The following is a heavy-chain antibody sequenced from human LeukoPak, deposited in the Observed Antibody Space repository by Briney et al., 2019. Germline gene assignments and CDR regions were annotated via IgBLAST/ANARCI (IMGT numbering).Heavy chain of an antibody. CDR3: ARHGDRVLLWFGEIRNYYYYYGMDV. V-gene: IGHV4-59*08. Sequence: PSETLSLTCTVSGGSISSYYWSWIRQPPGKGLERIGYIYYSGSTNYNPSLKSRVTISVDTSKNQFSLKLSSVTAADTAVYYCARHGDRVLLWFGEIRNYYYYYGMDVWGQGTTVTVSS. D-gene: IGHD3-10*01. CDR1: GGSISSYY. J-gene: IGHJ6*02. CDR2: IYYSGST.